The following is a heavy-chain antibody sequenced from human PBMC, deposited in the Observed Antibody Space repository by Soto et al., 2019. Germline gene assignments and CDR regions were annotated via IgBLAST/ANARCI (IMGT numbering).Heavy chain of an antibody. CDR3: TSDDVHFNGDRYYGFPMDV. CDR1: GFSVSSKY. D-gene: IGHD2-8*01. Sequence: EVQLVESGGDLVQPGGSLRLSCAASGFSVSSKYMSWVRQAPGKGLEWVSLIQSGGTTYYSGSVKGRFTISRDYSENTLFLQMNSLRVEDTAVYYCTSDDVHFNGDRYYGFPMDVWGKGTTVTVSA. CDR2: IQSGGTT. V-gene: IGHV3-66*01. J-gene: IGHJ6*04.